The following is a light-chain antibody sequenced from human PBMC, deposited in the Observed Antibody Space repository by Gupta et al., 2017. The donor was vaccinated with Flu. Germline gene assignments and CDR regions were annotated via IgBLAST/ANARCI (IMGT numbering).Light chain of an antibody. CDR3: QQTYNTSWT. J-gene: IGKJ1*01. V-gene: IGKV1-39*01. CDR2: AAS. CDR1: QSIKKY. Sequence: PSPPSASVGDRVTITCLASQSIKKYVNWYQHKPGKAPKLLVYAASSLQSGVPSRFSGSGSGTDFTLTISTLQPEDFATYSCQQTYNTSWTFGQGTNVEI.